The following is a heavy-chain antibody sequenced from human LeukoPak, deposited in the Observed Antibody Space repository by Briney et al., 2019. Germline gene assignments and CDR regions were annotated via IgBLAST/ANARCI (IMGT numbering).Heavy chain of an antibody. D-gene: IGHD3-3*01. V-gene: IGHV3-9*01. CDR2: ISWSSGSI. Sequence: SGRSLRLSCAASGFIFDDYAMHWVRQGPGKGLEWVSGISWSSGSIVYADSVKGRFTISRDNAKNSLYLQMNSLRAEDTALYYCAKDTSITIFGVVSSYYGMDVWGQGTTVTVSS. CDR1: GFIFDDYA. CDR3: AKDTSITIFGVVSSYYGMDV. J-gene: IGHJ6*02.